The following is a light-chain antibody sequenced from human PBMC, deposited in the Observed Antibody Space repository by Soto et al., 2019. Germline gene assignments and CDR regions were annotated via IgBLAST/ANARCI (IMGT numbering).Light chain of an antibody. CDR3: QPSYSTPRT. J-gene: IGKJ1*01. CDR1: QSISSY. V-gene: IGKV1-39*01. CDR2: AAS. Sequence: DIPMTQSPSSLSASVGDRVTITCRASQSISSYLNWYQQKPGKAPKLLIYAASSLQSGVTSRFSGSGSGTDFTLTISSLQPEDFATYYCQPSYSTPRTFGQGTKVEIK.